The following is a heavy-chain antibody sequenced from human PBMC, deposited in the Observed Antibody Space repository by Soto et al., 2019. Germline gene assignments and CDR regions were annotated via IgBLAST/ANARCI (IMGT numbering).Heavy chain of an antibody. CDR3: ARGGLMVYAMFDY. CDR1: GGSFSGYY. Sequence: QVQLQQWGAGLLKPSETLSLTCAVYGGSFSGYYWSWIRQPPGKGLEWIGEINHSGSTKYNPSLKSRDTISGDTSKNQFSLRLSSVTAADTALYYSARGGLMVYAMFDYWGQGTLVTVSS. D-gene: IGHD2-8*01. CDR2: INHSGST. J-gene: IGHJ4*02. V-gene: IGHV4-34*01.